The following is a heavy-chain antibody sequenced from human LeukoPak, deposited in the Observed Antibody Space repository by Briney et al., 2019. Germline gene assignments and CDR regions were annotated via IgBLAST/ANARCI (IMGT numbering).Heavy chain of an antibody. CDR1: GYTFTTYA. D-gene: IGHD6-13*01. CDR3: ARKGHPRRIAAAGRDAFDI. V-gene: IGHV1-69*06. CDR2: IIPIFGTA. J-gene: IGHJ3*02. Sequence: ASVKVSCKASGYTFTTYAISWVRQAPGQGLEWMGGIIPIFGTANYTQKFQGRVTITADKSTSTAYMELSSLRSEDTAVYYCARKGHPRRIAAAGRDAFDIWGQGTMVTVSS.